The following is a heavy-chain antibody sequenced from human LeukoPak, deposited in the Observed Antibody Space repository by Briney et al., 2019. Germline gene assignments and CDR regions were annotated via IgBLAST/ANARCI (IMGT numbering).Heavy chain of an antibody. CDR1: GGTFSSYS. J-gene: IGHJ6*02. D-gene: IGHD2-2*01. CDR2: IIPTFGTA. V-gene: IGHV1-69*01. Sequence: GSSVKVSCKACGGTFSSYSTSWVRQATGQGIDWMGGIIPTFGTANYAQKFHGRVTITADESTSTAYMELGSLRSEDTAVYYCAREAYCSSTSCYYWRGYYYYGMDVWGQGTTVTVSS. CDR3: AREAYCSSTSCYYWRGYYYYGMDV.